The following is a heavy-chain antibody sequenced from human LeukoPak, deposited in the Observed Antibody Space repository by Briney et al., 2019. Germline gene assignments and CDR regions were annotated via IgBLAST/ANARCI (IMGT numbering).Heavy chain of an antibody. CDR1: GFTFSTYG. CDR2: ISSDGSNK. D-gene: IGHD3-10*01. J-gene: IGHJ4*02. Sequence: PGRSLRLSCAASGFTFSTYGMHWVRQAPGKGLEWVALISSDGSNKDYADSVKGRFTISRDNSKNTLYVQMDGLRAEDTAVYYCARDLRKGRYFDYWGQGTLVTVSS. CDR3: ARDLRKGRYFDY. V-gene: IGHV3-30*03.